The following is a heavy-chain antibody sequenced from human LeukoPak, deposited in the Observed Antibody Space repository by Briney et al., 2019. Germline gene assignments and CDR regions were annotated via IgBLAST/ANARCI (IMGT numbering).Heavy chain of an antibody. D-gene: IGHD1-1*01. V-gene: IGHV3-23*01. Sequence: GGSLRLSCAASGFTFSSYAMSWVRQAPGKGLEWVSAISGSGGSTYYADSVKGRFTISRDNSKNTLYLQMNSLRDEDTAVYYCARDERVGGNDGSDYWGQGTLVTVSS. CDR1: GFTFSSYA. CDR3: ARDERVGGNDGSDY. CDR2: ISGSGGST. J-gene: IGHJ4*02.